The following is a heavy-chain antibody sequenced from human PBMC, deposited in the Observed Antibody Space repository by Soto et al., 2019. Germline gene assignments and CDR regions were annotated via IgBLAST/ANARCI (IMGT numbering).Heavy chain of an antibody. Sequence: QVQLVQSGAEVKKSGSSVKVSCKASGGSFNSHAINWVRQAPGQGLEWMGGFIPVLGTANYAQKFQGRVTITADRSKTTAYMELTSLTSEDTAVYYCARGAFGGGYYANFDHWGQGTLVTVSS. CDR3: ARGAFGGGYYANFDH. CDR2: FIPVLGTA. CDR1: GGSFNSHA. V-gene: IGHV1-69*06. D-gene: IGHD3-3*01. J-gene: IGHJ4*02.